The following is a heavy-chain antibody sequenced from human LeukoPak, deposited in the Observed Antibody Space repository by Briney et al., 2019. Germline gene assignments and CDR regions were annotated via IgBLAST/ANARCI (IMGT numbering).Heavy chain of an antibody. J-gene: IGHJ6*02. CDR2: IYYSGST. D-gene: IGHD1-26*01. CDR3: ARAMRELGYYYYGMDV. CDR1: GGSISSYY. V-gene: IGHV4-59*12. Sequence: SETLSLTCTVSGGSISSYYWSWIRQPPGKGLEWIGYIYYSGSTNYNPSLKSRVTISVDTSKNQFSLRLSSVTAADTAVYYCARAMRELGYYYYGMDVWGQGTTVTVSS.